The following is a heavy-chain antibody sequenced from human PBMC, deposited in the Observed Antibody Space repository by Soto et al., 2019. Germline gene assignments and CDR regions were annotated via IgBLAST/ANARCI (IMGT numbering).Heavy chain of an antibody. CDR2: IYWDDDK. V-gene: IGHV2-5*02. Sequence: QITLKESGPTLVRPTQTLTLTCTFSGFSLTTSGVGVGWIRQPPGKALEWLAVIYWDDDKRYRSSLKSRLTINKATYNNQVVLTMTNMDPVDTATYYCAHHPYYGLGSYSFDYWGQGTLVTVSS. D-gene: IGHD3-10*01. CDR1: GFSLTTSGVG. CDR3: AHHPYYGLGSYSFDY. J-gene: IGHJ4*02.